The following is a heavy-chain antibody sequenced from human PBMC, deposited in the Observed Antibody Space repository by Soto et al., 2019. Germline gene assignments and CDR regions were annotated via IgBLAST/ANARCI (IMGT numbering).Heavy chain of an antibody. V-gene: IGHV4-39*01. CDR1: GGSISGSSYY. Sequence: SETLSLTCTVSGGSISGSSYYWGWIRQPPGKGLEWIGSIYYSGSTYYNPSLKSRVTISVDTSKNQFSLKLSSVTAADTAVYYCARVDYYYYGMDVWGQGTTVTVSS. J-gene: IGHJ6*02. CDR3: ARVDYYYYGMDV. CDR2: IYYSGST.